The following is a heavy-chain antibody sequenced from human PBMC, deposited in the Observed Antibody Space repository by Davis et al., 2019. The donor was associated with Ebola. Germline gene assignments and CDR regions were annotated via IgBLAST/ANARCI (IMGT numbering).Heavy chain of an antibody. J-gene: IGHJ5*02. CDR2: IYYSGST. D-gene: IGHD3-3*01. Sequence: SETLSLTCAVSGGSISSSNWWSWVRQPPGKGLEWIGSIYYSGSTYYNPSLKSRVTISVDTSKNQFSLKLSSVTAADTAVYYCARVTGRITIFGVVTNWFDPWGQGTLVTVSS. V-gene: IGHV4-4*02. CDR1: GGSISSSNW. CDR3: ARVTGRITIFGVVTNWFDP.